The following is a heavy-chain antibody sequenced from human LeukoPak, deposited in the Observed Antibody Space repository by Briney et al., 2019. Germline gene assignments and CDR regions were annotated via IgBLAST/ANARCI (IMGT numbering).Heavy chain of an antibody. V-gene: IGHV4-4*09. Sequence: SETLSLTCTVSGGSISGYYWSWIRQPPGQGLEWIAYIHSNGYTNYNPSLKSRVTISVDTSKNQSSLKVTSVTAADTAMYYCTKREGPMSGSYDYFDPWGQGTLVTVS. J-gene: IGHJ5*02. D-gene: IGHD1-26*01. CDR2: IHSNGYT. CDR3: TKREGPMSGSYDYFDP. CDR1: GGSISGYY.